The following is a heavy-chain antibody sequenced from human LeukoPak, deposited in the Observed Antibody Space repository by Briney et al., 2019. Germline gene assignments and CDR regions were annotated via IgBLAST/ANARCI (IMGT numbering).Heavy chain of an antibody. V-gene: IGHV3-21*01. J-gene: IGHJ6*02. CDR1: GLTFSSNS. Sequence: GGSLRLSCAASGLTFSSNSMNWVRQAPGKGLERVSSISSSSSYIYNANSEKARFTISRDNAKNSLYLQMNSLRAEDTAIYSCARELVPAAGEEFGMDVWGQGTTVTVSS. CDR3: ARELVPAAGEEFGMDV. CDR2: ISSSSSYI. D-gene: IGHD2-2*01.